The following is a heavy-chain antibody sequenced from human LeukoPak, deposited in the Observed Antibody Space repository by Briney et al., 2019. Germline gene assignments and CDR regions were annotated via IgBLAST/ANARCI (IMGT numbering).Heavy chain of an antibody. J-gene: IGHJ6*03. CDR2: IYYSGST. CDR3: ARVEYSYGYYYYYMDV. D-gene: IGHD5-18*01. V-gene: IGHV4-30-4*08. Sequence: SETLSLTCTVSGGSISSGDYYWSWIRQPPGKGLEWIGYIYYSGSTYYNPSLKSRVTISVDTSKNQFSLKLSSVTAADTAVYYCARVEYSYGYYYYYMDVWGKGTTVIVSS. CDR1: GGSISSGDYY.